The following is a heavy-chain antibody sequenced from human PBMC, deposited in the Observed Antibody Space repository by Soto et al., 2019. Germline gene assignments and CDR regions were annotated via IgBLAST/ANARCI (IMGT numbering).Heavy chain of an antibody. Sequence: GESLKISCKGSGYSFTSYWISWVRQMPGKGLEWMGRIDPSDSYTNYSPSFQGHVTISADKSISTAYLQWSSLKASDTAMYYCASLYCSGGSCHSYYYYGMDVWGQGTTVTVSS. CDR2: IDPSDSYT. D-gene: IGHD2-15*01. V-gene: IGHV5-10-1*01. J-gene: IGHJ6*02. CDR1: GYSFTSYW. CDR3: ASLYCSGGSCHSYYYYGMDV.